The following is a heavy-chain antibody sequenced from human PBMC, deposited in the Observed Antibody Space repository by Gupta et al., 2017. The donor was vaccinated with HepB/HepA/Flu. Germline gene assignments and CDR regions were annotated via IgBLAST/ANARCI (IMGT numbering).Heavy chain of an antibody. D-gene: IGHD2-2*01. CDR3: VRDPRGIYCSSASCYEF. V-gene: IGHV3-48*02. CDR2: ISSSSSTI. Sequence: EVQLVESGGGLVQPGGSLRLSCAASGFTFSTYGMNWVRQAPGKGLEWVSYISSSSSTIYYADSVKGRFTISRANAKNSLYLQMNSLRDEDTAVYYCVRDPRGIYCSSASCYEFWGQGTLVTVSS. J-gene: IGHJ4*02. CDR1: GFTFSTYG.